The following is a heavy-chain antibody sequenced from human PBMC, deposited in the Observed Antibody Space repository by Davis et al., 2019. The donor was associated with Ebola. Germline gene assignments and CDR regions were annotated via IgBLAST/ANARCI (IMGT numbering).Heavy chain of an antibody. Sequence: ASVKVSCKASGYTITTHYIHWVRQAPGQGLEWMGIINPSDGTTSYAQKFQGRVTMTRDTSTSTGYVELTSLRSEDTAVYYCARFRDGTGYYFDYWGQGTLVTVSS. CDR1: GYTITTHY. CDR2: INPSDGTT. V-gene: IGHV1-46*01. J-gene: IGHJ4*02. CDR3: ARFRDGTGYYFDY. D-gene: IGHD3-10*01.